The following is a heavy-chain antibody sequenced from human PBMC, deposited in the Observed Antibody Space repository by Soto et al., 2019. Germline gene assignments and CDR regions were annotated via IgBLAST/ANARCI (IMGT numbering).Heavy chain of an antibody. J-gene: IGHJ4*02. CDR2: IYGGNST. D-gene: IGHD4-17*01. CDR3: ARKTTALRGGY. Sequence: EEQLVESGGGLIRPGGSLRLSCAASGFTVNGNYMTWVRQAPGKGLEWVSVIYGGNSTSYADSVKGRFTISRDNSKNTVYLQMNSLRAEATAVYYCARKTTALRGGYWGQGTLVTVSS. V-gene: IGHV3-53*01. CDR1: GFTVNGNY.